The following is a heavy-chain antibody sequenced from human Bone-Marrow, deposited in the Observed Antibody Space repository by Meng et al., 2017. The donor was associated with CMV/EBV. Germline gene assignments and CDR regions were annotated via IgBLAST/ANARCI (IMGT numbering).Heavy chain of an antibody. Sequence: SETLSLTCTVSGGSVSSGSYYWSWIRQPPGKGLEWIGYIYYSGSTNYNPSLKSRVTISVDTSKNQFSLKLSSVTAADTAVYYCARNPLSGYYFYWGQGTLVTVS. D-gene: IGHD3-22*01. J-gene: IGHJ4*02. V-gene: IGHV4-61*01. CDR1: GGSVSSGSYY. CDR3: ARNPLSGYYFY. CDR2: IYYSGST.